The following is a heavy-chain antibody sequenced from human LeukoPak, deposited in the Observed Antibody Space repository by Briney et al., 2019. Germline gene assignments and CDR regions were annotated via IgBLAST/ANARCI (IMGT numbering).Heavy chain of an antibody. CDR1: GASITSSSYY. V-gene: IGHV4-39*01. J-gene: IGHJ4*02. CDR3: ASDVLPGSFDY. Sequence: SETLSLTCTVSGASITSSSYYWGWIRQAPGKGLEWIGNMDYSGTTYYSPYLNSRVIISVDTSKNKFSLELKSVTAADTAVYYCASDVLPGSFDYWGQGTLVTVSS. CDR2: MDYSGTT. D-gene: IGHD3-10*01.